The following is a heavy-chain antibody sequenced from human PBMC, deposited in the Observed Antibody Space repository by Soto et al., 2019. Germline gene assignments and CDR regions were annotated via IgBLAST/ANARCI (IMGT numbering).Heavy chain of an antibody. Sequence: VGSLRLSCAASGFTFSSYGMHWVRQAPGKGLEWVAFISYDGNNKNYADSVKGRFTISRDNSKNTLYLQMNSLRVEDTGVHYCAKDLYAFSNYYGMDVWGQGTTVTVSS. CDR2: ISYDGNNK. CDR3: AKDLYAFSNYYGMDV. D-gene: IGHD3-3*02. CDR1: GFTFSSYG. J-gene: IGHJ6*02. V-gene: IGHV3-30*18.